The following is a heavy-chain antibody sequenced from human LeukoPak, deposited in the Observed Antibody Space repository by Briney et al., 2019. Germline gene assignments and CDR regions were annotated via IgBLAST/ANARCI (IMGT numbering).Heavy chain of an antibody. J-gene: IGHJ4*02. Sequence: TGGSLRLSCAASGFTFSSYGMNWVRQAPGKGLEWVAFLRYDGSNKYYADSVKGRFTISRDNAKNSLYLQMNSLRAEDTAVYYCARDDTTMITFGGGVDYWGQGTLVTVSS. CDR3: ARDDTTMITFGGGVDY. D-gene: IGHD3-16*01. V-gene: IGHV3-30*02. CDR1: GFTFSSYG. CDR2: LRYDGSNK.